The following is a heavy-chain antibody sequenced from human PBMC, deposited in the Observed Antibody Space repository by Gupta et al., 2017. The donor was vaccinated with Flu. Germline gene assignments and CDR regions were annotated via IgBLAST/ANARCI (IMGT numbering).Heavy chain of an antibody. V-gene: IGHV4-4*07. J-gene: IGHJ5*02. CDR3: ARRKTRGSPTTQRDDTGLDP. CDR1: GDSISNFY. CDR2: VSSGGGG. Sequence: QVQLQESGPGLVKPSETLSLTCSVSGDSISNFYWHWIRQAPGKGLEWLGHVSSGGGGLYKSSLLSRVSMSIDTSKNSFSLRLDSVTTADTAVYFCARRKTRGSPTTQRDDTGLDPWGQGTLVIVSS. D-gene: IGHD1-26*01.